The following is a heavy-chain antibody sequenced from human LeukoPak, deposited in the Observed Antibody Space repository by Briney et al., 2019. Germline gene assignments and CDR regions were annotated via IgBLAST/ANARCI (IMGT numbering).Heavy chain of an antibody. Sequence: SETLSLTCTVSGGSISSSSYYWGWIRQPPGKGLEWIGSIYYSGSTYYNPSLKSRVTISVDTSKNQFSLKLSSVTAADTAVYYCARHWEGSDRWGQGTMVTVSS. V-gene: IGHV4-39*01. J-gene: IGHJ3*01. D-gene: IGHD1-26*01. CDR2: IYYSGST. CDR1: GGSISSSSYY. CDR3: ARHWEGSDR.